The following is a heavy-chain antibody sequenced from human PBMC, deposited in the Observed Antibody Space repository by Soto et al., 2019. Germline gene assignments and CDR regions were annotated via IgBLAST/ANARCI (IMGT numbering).Heavy chain of an antibody. V-gene: IGHV3-30-3*01. CDR2: ISYDGSNK. CDR1: GFTFSSYA. J-gene: IGHJ4*02. CDR3: ARGECSSGGSCYLDY. D-gene: IGHD2-15*01. Sequence: GGSLRLSCAASGFTFSSYAMHWVRQAPGKGLEWVAVISYDGSNKYYADSVKGRFTISRDNSKNTLYLQMNSLRAEDTAVYYCARGECSSGGSCYLDYWGQGTLVTVSS.